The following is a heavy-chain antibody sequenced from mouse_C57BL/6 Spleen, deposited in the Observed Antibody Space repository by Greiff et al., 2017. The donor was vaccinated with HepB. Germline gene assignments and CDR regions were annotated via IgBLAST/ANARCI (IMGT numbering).Heavy chain of an antibody. D-gene: IGHD2-4*01. CDR2: IYPGDGDT. J-gene: IGHJ2*01. Sequence: VQLQQSGAELVKPGASVKISCKASGYAFSSYWMNWVKQRPGKGLEWIGQIYPGDGDTNYNGKFKGKATLTADKSSSTAYMQLSSLTSEDSAVYFCARKGDYDYDGDYWGQGTTLTVSS. CDR1: GYAFSSYW. V-gene: IGHV1-80*01. CDR3: ARKGDYDYDGDY.